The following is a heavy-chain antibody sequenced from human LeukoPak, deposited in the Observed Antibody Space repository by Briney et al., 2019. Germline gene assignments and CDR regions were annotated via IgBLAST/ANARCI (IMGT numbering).Heavy chain of an antibody. Sequence: SETLSLTCTVSGGSISISSYYWGWIRQPPGKGLEWIGSIYYSGSTYYNPSLKSRVTISVDTSKNQFSLKLSSVPAADSAVYYCARQSLGRGQIDYWGQGTLVTVSS. CDR3: ARQSLGRGQIDY. D-gene: IGHD3-10*01. CDR1: GGSISISSYY. J-gene: IGHJ4*02. CDR2: IYYSGST. V-gene: IGHV4-39*01.